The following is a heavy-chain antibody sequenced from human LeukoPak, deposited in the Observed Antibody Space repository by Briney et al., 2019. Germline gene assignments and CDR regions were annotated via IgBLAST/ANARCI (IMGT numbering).Heavy chain of an antibody. CDR2: INPNSGGT. V-gene: IGHV1/OR15-1*02. D-gene: IGHD1-26*01. J-gene: IGHJ4*02. Sequence: ASVKVSCKASGYIFTDYYMHWVRQAPGQELGWMGRINPNSGGTNYAQKFQGRVTMTRDTSISTAYTELSSLRTNDTAVYYCARDRHSGNYYLDSWGQGTLVTVSS. CDR3: ARDRHSGNYYLDS. CDR1: GYIFTDYY.